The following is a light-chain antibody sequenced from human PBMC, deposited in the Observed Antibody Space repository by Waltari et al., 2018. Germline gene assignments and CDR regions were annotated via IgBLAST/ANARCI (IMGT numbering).Light chain of an antibody. V-gene: IGLV2-14*03. CDR1: SSDVLPYNY. Sequence: QSALTQPASVSESPGQSITISCTAPSSDVLPYNYVSWYQQHPGTAPKLLIYDVNNRPSGGSDRFSGSKSGNAASLTISRLQAEDEADYYCSSYTASGTLVFGGGTRLTVL. CDR2: DVN. CDR3: SSYTASGTLV. J-gene: IGLJ2*01.